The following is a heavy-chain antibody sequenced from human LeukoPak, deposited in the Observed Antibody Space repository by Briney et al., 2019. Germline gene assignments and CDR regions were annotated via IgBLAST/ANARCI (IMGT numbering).Heavy chain of an antibody. D-gene: IGHD6-25*01. Sequence: GASVKVSCKASGYTFNTYGISWVRQAPGQGLEWMGWISTYNGDTSYVQNLQGRVTMTTDTSTSTAYMELMSLRSDDTAVYYCLRDAQRPRLTLDYWGQGTLVTVSS. CDR2: ISTYNGDT. V-gene: IGHV1-18*01. J-gene: IGHJ4*02. CDR1: GYTFNTYG. CDR3: LRDAQRPRLTLDY.